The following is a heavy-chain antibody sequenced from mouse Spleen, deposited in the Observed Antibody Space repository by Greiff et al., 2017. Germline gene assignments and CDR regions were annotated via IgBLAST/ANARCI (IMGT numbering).Heavy chain of an antibody. V-gene: IGHV5-9*04. CDR2: ISSGGGNT. CDR3: ARHGDGKKRFDY. D-gene: IGHD2-1*01. CDR1: GFTFSSYA. Sequence: EVKLVESGGGLVKLGGSLKLSCAASGFTFSSYAMSWVRQTPEKRLEWVATISSGGGNTYYPDSVKGRFTISRDNAKNTLYLQMSSLKSEDTAMYYCARHGDGKKRFDYWGQGTTLTVSS. J-gene: IGHJ2*01.